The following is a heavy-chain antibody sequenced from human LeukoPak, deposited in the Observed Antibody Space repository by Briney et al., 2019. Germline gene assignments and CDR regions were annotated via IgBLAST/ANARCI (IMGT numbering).Heavy chain of an antibody. D-gene: IGHD3-3*01. J-gene: IGHJ4*02. V-gene: IGHV3-30*02. CDR2: IQYDGSIM. CDR3: AKDTIFAVDPFDY. Sequence: GGSLRLSCAGSAFTFSSYWMSWVRQAPGKGLEWVAFIQYDGSIMLYADSVKGRFTVSRDNSKNTLYLQMNSLRAGDTAVYYCAKDTIFAVDPFDYWGQGTLVTVSS. CDR1: AFTFSSYW.